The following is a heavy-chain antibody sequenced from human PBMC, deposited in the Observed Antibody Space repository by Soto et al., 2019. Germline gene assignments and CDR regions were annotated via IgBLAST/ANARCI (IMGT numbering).Heavy chain of an antibody. CDR2: INHSGST. CDR3: ARAAVTTLQYYYGRDV. Sequence: PSETLSLPCAVYGGSFSGYYWSWIRQPPRKGLEWIGEINHSGSTNYNPSLKSRVTISVDTSKHQFSLKLSSVTAGDTAVYSCARAAVTTLQYYYGRDVWVQGSTVTVS. V-gene: IGHV4-34*01. D-gene: IGHD4-17*01. CDR1: GGSFSGYY. J-gene: IGHJ6*02.